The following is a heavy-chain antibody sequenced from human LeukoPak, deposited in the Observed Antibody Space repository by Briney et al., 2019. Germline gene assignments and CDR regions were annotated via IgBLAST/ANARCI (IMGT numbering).Heavy chain of an antibody. Sequence: GGSLRLSCAASGFTVSSNYMSWVRQAPGKGLEWVSVIYSGGSIYYADSVKGRFTISRDNSKNTLYLQMNSLRAEDTAVYYCAREYYDILTGFYWFDPWGQGTLVTVSS. CDR2: IYSGGSI. CDR3: AREYYDILTGFYWFDP. J-gene: IGHJ5*02. CDR1: GFTVSSNY. V-gene: IGHV3-66*02. D-gene: IGHD3-9*01.